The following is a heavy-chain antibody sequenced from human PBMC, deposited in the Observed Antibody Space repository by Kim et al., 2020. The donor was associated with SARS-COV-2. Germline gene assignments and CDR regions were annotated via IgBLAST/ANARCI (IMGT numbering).Heavy chain of an antibody. CDR2: MNPNSGNT. Sequence: ASEKVSCKASGYTFTSYDINWVRQATGQGLEWMGWMNPNSGNTGYAQKFQGRVTMTRNTSISTAYMELSSLRSEDTAVYYCARSRLRFLEWLLVRYYYGMDVWGQGTTVTVSS. V-gene: IGHV1-8*01. CDR3: ARSRLRFLEWLLVRYYYGMDV. CDR1: GYTFTSYD. D-gene: IGHD3-3*01. J-gene: IGHJ6*02.